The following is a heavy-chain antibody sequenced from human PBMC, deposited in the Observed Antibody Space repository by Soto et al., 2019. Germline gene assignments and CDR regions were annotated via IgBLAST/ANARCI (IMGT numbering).Heavy chain of an antibody. J-gene: IGHJ6*02. CDR2: ISSSSTI. D-gene: IGHD1-26*01. Sequence: EVQLVESGGGLVQPGGSLRLSCAASGFTFSSYSMNWVRQAPGKGLEWVSYISSSSTIYYADSVKGRFTISRDNARSSLYLQMNSLRADDTAVYYCARVQSGSYTAYYYYGMDVWGQGTTVTVSS. V-gene: IGHV3-48*01. CDR3: ARVQSGSYTAYYYYGMDV. CDR1: GFTFSSYS.